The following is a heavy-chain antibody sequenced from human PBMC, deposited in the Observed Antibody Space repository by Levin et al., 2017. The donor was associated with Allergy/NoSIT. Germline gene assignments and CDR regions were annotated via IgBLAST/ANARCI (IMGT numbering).Heavy chain of an antibody. J-gene: IGHJ4*02. CDR3: AKEMELGLPFDY. CDR2: ISLVGGT. V-gene: IGHV3-23*01. Sequence: GGSLRLSCAASGFTFRNYGLSWVRQAPGKGLEWVSAISLVGGTHYADFVKGRFTISRDISMNTMYLQMNSLAADDTAIYYCAKEMELGLPFDYWGQGTLVSVSS. CDR1: GFTFRNYG. D-gene: IGHD3-16*01.